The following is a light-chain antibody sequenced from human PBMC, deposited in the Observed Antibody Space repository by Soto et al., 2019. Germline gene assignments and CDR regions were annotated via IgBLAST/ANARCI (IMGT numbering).Light chain of an antibody. CDR2: TNT. CDR1: SSNIGTNY. V-gene: IGLV1-44*01. Sequence: QSVLTQPPSVSAAPGQKVTISCSGSSSNIGTNYVSWYQHVPTTAPKLLIYTNTQRPSGVPDRFSGSKSGTSASLAISGLQSEDEADYYCASWDDSLNGPVFGTGTKVTVL. CDR3: ASWDDSLNGPV. J-gene: IGLJ1*01.